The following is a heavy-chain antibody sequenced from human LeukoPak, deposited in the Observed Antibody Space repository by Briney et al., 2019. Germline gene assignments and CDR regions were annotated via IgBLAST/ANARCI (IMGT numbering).Heavy chain of an antibody. D-gene: IGHD6-13*01. CDR3: ARDSPPEDWFDP. J-gene: IGHJ5*02. V-gene: IGHV1-8*03. CDR1: GYTSTNYD. Sequence: ASVKVSCKASGYTSTNYDINWVRQATGQGLEWMGWMNPNSGNTGYAQKFQGRVTITRNTSITTAYMELSSLRSEDTAVYYCARDSPPEDWFDPWGQGTLVTVSS. CDR2: MNPNSGNT.